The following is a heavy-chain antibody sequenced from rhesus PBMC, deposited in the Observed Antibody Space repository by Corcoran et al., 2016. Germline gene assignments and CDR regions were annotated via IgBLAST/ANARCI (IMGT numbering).Heavy chain of an antibody. CDR2: IYGSGGSN. J-gene: IGHJ4*01. V-gene: IGHV4S14*01. Sequence: QVQLQESGPGLVKPSETLSLTCAVSGGSISGYYYWSWIRQPPGKGVEWIGSIYGSGGSNDLNPPLKSRVTLSVDTSKNQFSLKLSSVTAADAAVYYCAGLAAAGTVDYWGQGVLVTVSS. CDR1: GGSISGYYY. CDR3: AGLAAAGTVDY. D-gene: IGHD6-25*01.